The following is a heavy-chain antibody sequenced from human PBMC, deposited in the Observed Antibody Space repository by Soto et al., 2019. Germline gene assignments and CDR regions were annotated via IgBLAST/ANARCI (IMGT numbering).Heavy chain of an antibody. D-gene: IGHD1-26*01. V-gene: IGHV3-23*01. CDR1: GFTFSSYA. CDR3: AKVECELPPAASYYSYGMDV. Sequence: GGSLRLSCAASGFTFSSYAMSWVRQAPGKGLEWVSAISGSGGSTYYADSVKGRFTISRDNSKNTLYLQMNSLRAEDTAVYYCAKVECELPPAASYYSYGMDVWGQGTTVTVSS. J-gene: IGHJ6*02. CDR2: ISGSGGST.